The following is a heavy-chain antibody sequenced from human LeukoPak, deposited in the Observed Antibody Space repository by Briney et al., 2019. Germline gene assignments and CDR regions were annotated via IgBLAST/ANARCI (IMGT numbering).Heavy chain of an antibody. D-gene: IGHD3-10*01. J-gene: IGHJ4*02. CDR3: ARQPAWFGELPGY. Sequence: PGGSLRLSCAASGFTFSSYSMNWVRQAPGKGLEWVSSISSSSSYIYYADSVKGRFTISRDNAKNSLYLQMNSLRAEDTAVYYCARQPAWFGELPGYWGQGTLVTVSS. CDR1: GFTFSSYS. CDR2: ISSSSSYI. V-gene: IGHV3-21*01.